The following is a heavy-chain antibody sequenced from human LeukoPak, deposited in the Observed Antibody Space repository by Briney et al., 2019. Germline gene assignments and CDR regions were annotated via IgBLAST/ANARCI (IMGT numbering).Heavy chain of an antibody. CDR2: IYYSGST. Sequence: TPSETLSLTCTVSGGSISSGDYYWSWLRQPPGKGLEWIGYIYYSGSTYYNPSLKSRVTISVDTSKNQFSLKLSSVTAADTAVYYCASSSSGYYPLDYWGQGTLVTVSS. J-gene: IGHJ4*02. CDR3: ASSSSGYYPLDY. V-gene: IGHV4-30-4*01. D-gene: IGHD3-22*01. CDR1: GGSISSGDYY.